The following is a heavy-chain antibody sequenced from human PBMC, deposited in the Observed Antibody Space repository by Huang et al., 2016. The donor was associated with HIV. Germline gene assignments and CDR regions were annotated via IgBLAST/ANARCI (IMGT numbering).Heavy chain of an antibody. V-gene: IGHV3-23*01. CDR2: ISYTGGST. CDR3: AKRGMSGTYHLDH. CDR1: GFTFSTYA. Sequence: EVNLLESGGGLVQPGGSLRLSCAASGFTFSTYAMSWVRQSPGKGREWVSAISYTGGSTYYTDSVKGRFAISRDNSKNTLFLQMNSLRVEDTAVYYCAKRGMSGTYHLDHWGQGTLVTVSS. J-gene: IGHJ4*02. D-gene: IGHD1-1*01.